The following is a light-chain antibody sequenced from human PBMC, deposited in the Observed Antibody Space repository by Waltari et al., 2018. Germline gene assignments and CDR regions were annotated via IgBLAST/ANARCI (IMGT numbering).Light chain of an antibody. CDR1: SSDIGGYNY. CDR2: EVS. CDR3: SSYTSNSRV. Sequence: QSALTQPASVSGSPGQSITISCTGTSSDIGGYNYVPWYQHHPGKAPKLIIYEVSNRPQVVSNRFAGSKAGNTAALTISGLQAEDEADYYCSSYTSNSRVFGAGTKLTVL. J-gene: IGLJ3*02. V-gene: IGLV2-14*01.